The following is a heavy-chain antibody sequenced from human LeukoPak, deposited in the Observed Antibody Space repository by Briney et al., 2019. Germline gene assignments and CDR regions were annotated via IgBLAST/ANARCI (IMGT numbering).Heavy chain of an antibody. CDR2: ISYDGSNK. V-gene: IGHV3-30*18. Sequence: GRSLRLSCAASGFTFSSYGMHWVRQAPGKGLEWVAVISYDGSNKYYADSVKGRFTISRDNSKNTLYLQMNSLRAEDTAVYYCAKAVAGTGFDYWGQGTLVTVSS. J-gene: IGHJ4*02. D-gene: IGHD6-19*01. CDR1: GFTFSSYG. CDR3: AKAVAGTGFDY.